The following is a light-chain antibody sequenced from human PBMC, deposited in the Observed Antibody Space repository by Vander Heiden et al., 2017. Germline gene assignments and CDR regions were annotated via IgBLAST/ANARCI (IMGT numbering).Light chain of an antibody. CDR1: SSNNGSNA. J-gene: IGLJ2*01. V-gene: IGLV1-44*01. CDR3: AAWDDSLTGLV. Sequence: QSVLPQPPSTSGTPGQRVTISCSGSSSNNGSNAVNWYQQLPGAAPRLLIYNNDQRPSGVLDRFSGSKSGTSASLSVSGLRSEDEADYYCAAWDDSLTGLVFGGGTKLTVL. CDR2: NND.